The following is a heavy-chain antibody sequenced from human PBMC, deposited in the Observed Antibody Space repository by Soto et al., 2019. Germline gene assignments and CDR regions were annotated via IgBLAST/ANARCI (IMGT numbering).Heavy chain of an antibody. J-gene: IGHJ5*02. CDR3: ARVHVWFGASNWFDP. CDR2: IYPSGNT. D-gene: IGHD3-10*01. Sequence: QVQLQESGPGLVKPSETMSLTCTVSGGSIIGYYWSWIRQPAGKGLEWIGRIYPSGNTNYNPSLKSRVTMSIDTSKNQFALNLTSVTAADTAIYYCARVHVWFGASNWFDPWGQGTLVTVSS. V-gene: IGHV4-4*07. CDR1: GGSIIGYY.